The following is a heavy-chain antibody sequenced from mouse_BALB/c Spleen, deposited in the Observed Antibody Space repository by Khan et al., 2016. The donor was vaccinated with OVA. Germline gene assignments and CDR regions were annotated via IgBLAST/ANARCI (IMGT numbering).Heavy chain of an antibody. CDR3: ARRDYYAYYWYFDV. CDR1: GYTFTEYT. D-gene: IGHD1-2*01. J-gene: IGHJ1*01. CDR2: FNPNNGGS. Sequence: VQLQQSGPELVKPGASVKISCKTSGYTFTEYTIHWVKQSHGKSLEWIGRFNPNNGGSHYNQKFKGKATLTVDTSSSKAYIELRSLTSEDSAVYYCARRDYYAYYWYFDVWGAGTTVTVSS. V-gene: IGHV1-18*01.